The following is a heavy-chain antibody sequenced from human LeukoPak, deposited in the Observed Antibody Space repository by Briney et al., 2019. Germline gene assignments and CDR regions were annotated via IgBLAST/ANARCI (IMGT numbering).Heavy chain of an antibody. Sequence: GGSLRLSCAASGFTFSSYSMNWVRQAPGKGLEWVSSISRSGSTIYYADSVRGRFTISRDNAKNSLYLQMNSLRAEDTAVYYCARGGWEFDYWGQGTLVTVSS. CDR2: ISRSGSTI. V-gene: IGHV3-48*04. J-gene: IGHJ4*02. CDR3: ARGGWEFDY. D-gene: IGHD1-26*01. CDR1: GFTFSSYS.